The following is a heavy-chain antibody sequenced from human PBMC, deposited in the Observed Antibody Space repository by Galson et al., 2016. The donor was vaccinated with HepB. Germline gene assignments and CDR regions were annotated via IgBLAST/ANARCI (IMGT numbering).Heavy chain of an antibody. J-gene: IGHJ4*02. Sequence: SLRLSCAASGFTFRSYTMNWVRQAPGKGLECVSSISSSSADIYYGDSVKGRFTISRDNAKNSLLLHMNSLRAEDTAVYYCAKPGGYNLGPFDSWGQGILVTVSS. D-gene: IGHD1-1*01. CDR1: GFTFRSYT. CDR3: AKPGGYNLGPFDS. V-gene: IGHV3-21*04. CDR2: ISSSSADI.